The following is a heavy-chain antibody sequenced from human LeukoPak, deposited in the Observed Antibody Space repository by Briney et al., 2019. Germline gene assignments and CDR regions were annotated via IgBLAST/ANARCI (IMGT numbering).Heavy chain of an antibody. Sequence: SETLSLTCAVYGGSFSGYYWSWIRQPPGKGLEWIREINHSGSTNYNPSLKSRVTISVDTSKNQFSLKLSSVTAADTAVYYCARARITMVRGVIMEPYYFDYWGQGTLVTVSS. CDR3: ARARITMVRGVIMEPYYFDY. J-gene: IGHJ4*02. D-gene: IGHD3-10*01. CDR2: INHSGST. CDR1: GGSFSGYY. V-gene: IGHV4-34*01.